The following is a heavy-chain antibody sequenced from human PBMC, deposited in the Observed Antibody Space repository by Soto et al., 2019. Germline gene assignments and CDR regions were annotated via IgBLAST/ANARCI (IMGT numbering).Heavy chain of an antibody. CDR2: ISSSSSTI. Sequence: GGSLRLSCAASGFTFSSYSMNWVRQAPGKGLEWVSYISSSSSTIYYADSVKGRFTISRDNAKNSLYLQMNSLRDEDTAVYYCASDYSRYSIDYYYGMDVWGQGTTVTVSS. J-gene: IGHJ6*02. CDR3: ASDYSRYSIDYYYGMDV. V-gene: IGHV3-48*02. D-gene: IGHD6-13*01. CDR1: GFTFSSYS.